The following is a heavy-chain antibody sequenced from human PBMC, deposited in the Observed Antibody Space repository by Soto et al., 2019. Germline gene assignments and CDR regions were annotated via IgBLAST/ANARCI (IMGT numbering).Heavy chain of an antibody. CDR2: ISAKGSST. D-gene: IGHD3-22*01. Sequence: GGSLSLSCPASGFTFSTYPMHWVRQAPGKGLEYVSAISAKGSSTYYADSVKGRFTISRDNSKNTLYLQMGSLRAEDMAVYYCARVFDDNGGYYYDSWGQGTLVTVSS. CDR3: ARVFDDNGGYYYDS. CDR1: GFTFSTYP. V-gene: IGHV3-64*02. J-gene: IGHJ4*02.